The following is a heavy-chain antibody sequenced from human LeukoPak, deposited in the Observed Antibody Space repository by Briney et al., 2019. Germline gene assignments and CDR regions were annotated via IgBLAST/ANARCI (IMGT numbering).Heavy chain of an antibody. CDR2: INPNSGGT. CDR3: ARADYGSGSYRDY. J-gene: IGHJ4*02. Sequence: ASVKVSCKASGYTFTGYYMHWVRQAPGQGVEWMGWINPNSGGTNYAQKFQGRVTMTRDTSISTAYMELSRLRSDDTAVYYCARADYGSGSYRDYWGQGTLVTVSS. CDR1: GYTFTGYY. V-gene: IGHV1-2*02. D-gene: IGHD3-10*01.